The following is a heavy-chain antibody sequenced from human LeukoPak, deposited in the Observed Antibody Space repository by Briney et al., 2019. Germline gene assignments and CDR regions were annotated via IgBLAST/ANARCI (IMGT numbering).Heavy chain of an antibody. CDR2: ISAYNGNT. J-gene: IGHJ6*03. CDR3: ARGVRGYCSSTSCPTGKSLYYYYYMDV. CDR1: GYTFTGYY. V-gene: IGHV1-18*04. Sequence: ASVKVSCKASGYTFTGYYMHWVRQAPGQGLEWMGWISAYNGNTNYAQKLQGRVTMTTDTSTSTAYMELRSLRSDDTAVYYCARGVRGYCSSTSCPTGKSLYYYYYMDVWGKGTTVTVSS. D-gene: IGHD2-2*01.